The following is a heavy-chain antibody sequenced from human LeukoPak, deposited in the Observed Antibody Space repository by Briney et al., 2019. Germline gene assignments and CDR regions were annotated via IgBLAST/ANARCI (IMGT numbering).Heavy chain of an antibody. CDR2: ISYDGSNK. J-gene: IGHJ4*02. CDR3: AKDRSIAAADYYFDY. CDR1: GLTFSSYG. D-gene: IGHD6-13*01. V-gene: IGHV3-30*18. Sequence: GGSLRLSCAASGLTFSSYGMHWVRQTPGKGLEWVVVISYDGSNKYYADSVKGRFTISRDNSKNTLYLQMNSRRAEDTAVYYCAKDRSIAAADYYFDYWGQGTLVTVSS.